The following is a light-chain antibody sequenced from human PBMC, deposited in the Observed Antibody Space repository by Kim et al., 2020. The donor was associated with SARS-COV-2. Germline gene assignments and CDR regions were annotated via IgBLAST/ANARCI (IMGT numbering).Light chain of an antibody. CDR2: LNSDGSH. J-gene: IGLJ3*02. V-gene: IGLV4-69*01. CDR3: QTWGTGIRV. CDR1: SGHSSYA. Sequence: ASVKLTCTLSSGHSSYAIAWHQQQPEKGPRFLMKLNSDGSHTKGDGIPHRFSGSSSVAERYLTISSLQSEDEADYYCQTWGTGIRVFGGGTQLTVL.